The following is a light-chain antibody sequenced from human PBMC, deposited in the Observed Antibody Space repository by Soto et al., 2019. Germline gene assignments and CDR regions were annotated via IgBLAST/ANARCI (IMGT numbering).Light chain of an antibody. CDR1: QSIRNY. CDR3: QRRNDCVT. CDR2: DAS. Sequence: EIVLTQSPATLSLSPGERATLSCRASQSIRNYLAWYQQKPGQAPRLLIYDASNRATGIPPRFSGSGSGTDFILTISSLEPEDSGVYYCQRRNDCVTFGGGTKVEIK. J-gene: IGKJ4*01. V-gene: IGKV3-11*01.